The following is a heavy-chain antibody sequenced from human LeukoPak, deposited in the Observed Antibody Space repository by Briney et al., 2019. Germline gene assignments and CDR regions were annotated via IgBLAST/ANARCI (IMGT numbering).Heavy chain of an antibody. Sequence: PGGSLRLSCAASGFTFSSYGMHWVRQAPGKGLEWVAVISYDGSNKYYADSVKGRFTISRDNSKNTLYLQMNSLRAEDTAVYYCAKDRVHYYGSSFDYWGQGTLVTVSS. D-gene: IGHD3-10*01. CDR3: AKDRVHYYGSSFDY. CDR2: ISYDGSNK. CDR1: GFTFSSYG. V-gene: IGHV3-30*18. J-gene: IGHJ4*02.